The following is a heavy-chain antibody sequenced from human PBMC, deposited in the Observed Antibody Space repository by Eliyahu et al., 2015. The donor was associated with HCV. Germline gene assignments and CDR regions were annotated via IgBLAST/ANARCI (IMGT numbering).Heavy chain of an antibody. J-gene: IGHJ4*02. D-gene: IGHD2-15*01. Sequence: QVQLLQSGPEMKKPGSSVRVSCKASGGTFTNYAINWVRQAPGQGLEWMGRIVPIVSVKNYAQKFQGRVTFTADTSMTTVYMELSGLTSEDTAVYYCARDEGRVAALYYLAFWGQGTLVSVSS. CDR2: IVPIVSVK. CDR1: GGTFTNYA. CDR3: ARDEGRVAALYYLAF. V-gene: IGHV1-69*04.